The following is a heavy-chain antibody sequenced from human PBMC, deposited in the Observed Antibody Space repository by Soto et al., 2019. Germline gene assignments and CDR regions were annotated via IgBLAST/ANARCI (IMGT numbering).Heavy chain of an antibody. D-gene: IGHD5-18*01. J-gene: IGHJ5*02. CDR2: IYYSGST. CDR1: GFYIISYY. Sequence: PSETLSLTSTVSGFYIISYYWSWIRQPPGKGLEWIGYIYYSGSTNYNPSLKSRVTISVDTSKNQFSLKLSSVTAADTAVYYCAKHKDTAMVTNWFDPWGQGTLVTVSS. V-gene: IGHV4-59*01. CDR3: AKHKDTAMVTNWFDP.